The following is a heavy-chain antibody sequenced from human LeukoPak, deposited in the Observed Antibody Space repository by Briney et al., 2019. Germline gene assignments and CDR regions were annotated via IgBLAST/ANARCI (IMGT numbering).Heavy chain of an antibody. CDR2: IRYDGSNK. Sequence: PGGSLRLSCAASGFTFSSYGMHWVRQAPGKGLEWVAFIRYDGSNKYYADSVKGRFTISRDNSKNTLYLQMNSLRAEDTAVYYCAETQLRYFDWPTVGYWGQGTLVTVSS. CDR3: AETQLRYFDWPTVGY. J-gene: IGHJ4*02. D-gene: IGHD3-9*01. CDR1: GFTFSSYG. V-gene: IGHV3-30*02.